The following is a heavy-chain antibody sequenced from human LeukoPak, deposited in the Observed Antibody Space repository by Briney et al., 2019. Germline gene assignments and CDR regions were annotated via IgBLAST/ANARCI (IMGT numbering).Heavy chain of an antibody. Sequence: LSQTLSLTCAIAGDSVSSNSTGWNWIRQSPSRGFEWLGRTYYRSKWYNDYAVSVTSRITINPDTSKNQFSLHLHSMTPEDTAGHYCAGRGSYYRFWGQGTLVTDSS. V-gene: IGHV6-1*01. CDR1: GDSVSSNSTG. D-gene: IGHD1-26*01. J-gene: IGHJ4*02. CDR2: TYYRSKWYN. CDR3: AGRGSYYRF.